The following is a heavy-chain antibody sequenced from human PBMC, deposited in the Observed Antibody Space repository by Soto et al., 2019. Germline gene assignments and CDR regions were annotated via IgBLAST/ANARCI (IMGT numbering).Heavy chain of an antibody. Sequence: GGALRLSCAASGFTFSSYGLHWVRQAPGKGLGGGAVLSYDGSNKYYADSVKGRFTISRDNSKNTLYLQMNSLRAADTAVYYCAKDRVPFEYCSSTSCSQAFDYWGQGTLVTVSS. CDR3: AKDRVPFEYCSSTSCSQAFDY. J-gene: IGHJ4*02. CDR1: GFTFSSYG. CDR2: LSYDGSNK. D-gene: IGHD2-2*01. V-gene: IGHV3-30*18.